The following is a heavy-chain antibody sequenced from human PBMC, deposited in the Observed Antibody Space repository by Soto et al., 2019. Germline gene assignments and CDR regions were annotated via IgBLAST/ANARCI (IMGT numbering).Heavy chain of an antibody. Sequence: PSETLSLPCTVFCGSISSLSYYWGWIRQPPGKGLEWIGSIYYSGSTYYNPSLKSRVTISVDTSKNQFSLKLSSVTAADTAVYYCARMARGWYFDYWGQGTLVTVYS. J-gene: IGHJ4*02. D-gene: IGHD6-19*01. V-gene: IGHV4-39*01. CDR1: CGSISSLSYY. CDR3: ARMARGWYFDY. CDR2: IYYSGST.